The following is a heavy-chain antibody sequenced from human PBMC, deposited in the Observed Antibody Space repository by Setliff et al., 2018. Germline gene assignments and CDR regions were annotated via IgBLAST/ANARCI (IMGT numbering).Heavy chain of an antibody. CDR3: ARSKGVAGIFDY. Sequence: TLVNPTQTLTLTCTFSGFSLNTTGIRVNWIRQPPGKALEWIARVDWDDNKFYSPPLRTRLAISKDTSENQVVLTMTNMDPADTATYYCARSKGVAGIFDYWGQGTLVTVSS. V-gene: IGHV2-70*04. D-gene: IGHD6-19*01. CDR1: GFSLNTTGIR. J-gene: IGHJ4*02. CDR2: VDWDDNK.